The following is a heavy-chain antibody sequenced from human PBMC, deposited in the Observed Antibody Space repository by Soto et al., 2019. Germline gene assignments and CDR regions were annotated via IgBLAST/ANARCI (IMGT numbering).Heavy chain of an antibody. J-gene: IGHJ6*02. V-gene: IGHV3-53*01. Sequence: WGSLRLSCKVSGMSVDDYHLTWVRQAPGRGLEWVSILYRGGHIRYRDSVLGRFTISRDTSKNTLYLQMNYLTVEDTATYYCARPDENSFPSGPDVWGQGTTVTVSS. CDR3: ARPDENSFPSGPDV. D-gene: IGHD4-4*01. CDR1: GMSVDDYH. CDR2: LYRGGHI.